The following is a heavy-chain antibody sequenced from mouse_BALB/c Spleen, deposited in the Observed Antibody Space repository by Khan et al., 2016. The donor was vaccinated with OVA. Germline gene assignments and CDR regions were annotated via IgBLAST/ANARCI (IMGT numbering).Heavy chain of an antibody. CDR2: INPHIGET. J-gene: IGHJ2*01. Sequence: VQLQQSGPELVRPGASVKISCKASGYSFTGYFMNWVMQSHGKSLEWIGRINPHIGETFYNQRFKDKATLTVDESSSTAHMELRSLASEDSAFYYCTRIYRGDFDYWGQGTTLTVSS. CDR3: TRIYRGDFDY. CDR1: GYSFTGYF. D-gene: IGHD2-13*01. V-gene: IGHV1-20*02.